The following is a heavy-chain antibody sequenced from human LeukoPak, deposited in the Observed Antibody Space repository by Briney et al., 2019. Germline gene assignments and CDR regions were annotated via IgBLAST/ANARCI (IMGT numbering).Heavy chain of an antibody. CDR3: ARVGRYDSSGYYAGY. CDR2: ISSSGSTI. D-gene: IGHD3-22*01. CDR1: GFTFSDYY. V-gene: IGHV3-11*01. Sequence: PGGSLRLSCAASGFTFSDYYMRWIRQAPGKGLEWVSYISSSGSTIYYADSVKGRFTISRDNAKNSLYLQMNSLRAEDTAVYYCARVGRYDSSGYYAGYWGQGALVTVSS. J-gene: IGHJ4*02.